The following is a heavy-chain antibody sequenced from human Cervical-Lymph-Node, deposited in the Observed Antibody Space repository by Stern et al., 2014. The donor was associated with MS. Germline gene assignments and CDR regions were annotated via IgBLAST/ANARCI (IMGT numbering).Heavy chain of an antibody. V-gene: IGHV6-1*01. CDR1: GDSVSSNSAT. Sequence: VQLVQSGPGLVKPSQTLSLTCAISGDSVSSNSATWSWIRQSPSRGLEWLGRTYHRSRWYYDYAISLKRRVTISPDTSNNQFSLRLNSVTPEDTAVYYCARDVSSSPDAFDIWGQGTMVTVSS. J-gene: IGHJ3*02. CDR2: TYHRSRWYY. D-gene: IGHD6-6*01. CDR3: ARDVSSSPDAFDI.